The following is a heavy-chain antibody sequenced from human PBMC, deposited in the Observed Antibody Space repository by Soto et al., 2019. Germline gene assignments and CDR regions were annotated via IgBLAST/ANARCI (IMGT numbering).Heavy chain of an antibody. D-gene: IGHD3-22*01. CDR2: ISGSSSYI. CDR3: ARDRSRGYYYDSSGYCLDS. Sequence: EVQLVESGGGLVKPGGSLRLSCAASGFIFSTYSMNWVRQAPGKGLEWVSSISGSSSYIYYADSVKGRFTISRDNAKNPLYLQMNSLGAEDTAVYYCARDRSRGYYYDSSGYCLDSWGQGTLVTVSS. CDR1: GFIFSTYS. J-gene: IGHJ4*02. V-gene: IGHV3-21*01.